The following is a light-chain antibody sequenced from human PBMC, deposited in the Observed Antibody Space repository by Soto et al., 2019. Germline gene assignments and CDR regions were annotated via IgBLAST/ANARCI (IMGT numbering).Light chain of an antibody. Sequence: QSALTQPVSVSGSPGQSITTSCTGTDNDVGVYNYVSWYQQHPGKAPKLIIYDVTNRPSGVSNRFSGSKSGNTASLTISGLQAEDEADYYCSSYTTSTTRVFGGGTKVTVL. CDR1: DNDVGVYNY. CDR2: DVT. CDR3: SSYTTSTTRV. V-gene: IGLV2-14*01. J-gene: IGLJ3*02.